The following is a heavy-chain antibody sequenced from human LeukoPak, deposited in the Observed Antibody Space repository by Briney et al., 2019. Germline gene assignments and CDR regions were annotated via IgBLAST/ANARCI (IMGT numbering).Heavy chain of an antibody. Sequence: PGGSLRLSCAASGFTFSSYAMHWVRQAPGKGLEWVAVISYDGSNKYYADSVKGRFTISRDNSKNTLYLQMNSLRAEDTAVYYCARDVAPYCSGGGCYSRLGYWGQGTLVTVSS. CDR2: ISYDGSNK. J-gene: IGHJ4*02. D-gene: IGHD2-15*01. V-gene: IGHV3-30*04. CDR1: GFTFSSYA. CDR3: ARDVAPYCSGGGCYSRLGY.